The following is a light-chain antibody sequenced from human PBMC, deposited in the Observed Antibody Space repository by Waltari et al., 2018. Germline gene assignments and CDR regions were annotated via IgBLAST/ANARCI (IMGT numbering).Light chain of an antibody. CDR2: GAS. CDR3: QQYNKWPPIS. Sequence: ELLLTQSPATLSVSPGARATLSCRASQNVNTNVAWYQQKPGQAPRLLIYGASTRHTGIPDRFTGSGSGTDFTLTIDTLQSEDFAVYYCQQYNKWPPISFGQGTRLEIK. CDR1: QNVNTN. V-gene: IGKV3-15*01. J-gene: IGKJ5*01.